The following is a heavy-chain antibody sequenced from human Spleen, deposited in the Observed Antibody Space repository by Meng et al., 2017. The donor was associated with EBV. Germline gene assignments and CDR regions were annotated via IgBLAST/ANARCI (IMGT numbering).Heavy chain of an antibody. D-gene: IGHD2-21*01. J-gene: IGHJ4*02. CDR3: AREGVVIAQDY. V-gene: IGHV1-46*01. CDR2: IHPGGGST. Sequence: QVQMVQSGAEVKKPGASVKVSCKASGYTFSSYYLHWVRQAPGQGLEWMGIIHPGGGSTSYAQKFLGRVTMTRDTSTSTVYMELSSLRYEDTAVYYCAREGVVIAQDYWGQGTLVTVSS. CDR1: GYTFSSYY.